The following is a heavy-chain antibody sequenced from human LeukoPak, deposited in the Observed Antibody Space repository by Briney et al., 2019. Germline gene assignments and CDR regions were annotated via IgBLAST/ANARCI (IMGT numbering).Heavy chain of an antibody. V-gene: IGHV1-2*06. D-gene: IGHD5-18*01. CDR3: AREGKPRGYSYGLNY. Sequence: ASVKVSCKASGYTFTVYYMHWVRQAPGQGREWMGRINPNSGGTNYAQKFQGRVTMTRDTYISTAYMELSRLRSDDTAVYYCAREGKPRGYSYGLNYWGQGTLVTVSS. CDR2: INPNSGGT. J-gene: IGHJ4*02. CDR1: GYTFTVYY.